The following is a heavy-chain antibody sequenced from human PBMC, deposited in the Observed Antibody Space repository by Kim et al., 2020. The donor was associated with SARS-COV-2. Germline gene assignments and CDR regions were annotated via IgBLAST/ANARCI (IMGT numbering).Heavy chain of an antibody. CDR2: INRSGET. J-gene: IGHJ6*02. D-gene: IGHD4-17*01. V-gene: IGHV4-34*01. Sequence: SETLSLTCAVYGGSFGNDYWSWIRQSPRKGLEWIGEINRSGETTYNPSFKGRVTLSVDTSEMQFSLKVTSVTAGDRGVYYCARGGTTVVVPDYYGMDVWGQGTTGT. CDR3: ARGGTTVVVPDYYGMDV. CDR1: GGSFGNDY.